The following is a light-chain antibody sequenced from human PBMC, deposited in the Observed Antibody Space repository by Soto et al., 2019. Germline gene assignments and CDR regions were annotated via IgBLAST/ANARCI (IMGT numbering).Light chain of an antibody. V-gene: IGKV3-20*01. J-gene: IGKJ1*01. CDR2: GAS. Sequence: EIVLTQSPGTLSLSPGERATLSCRASQSVSSSYVAWYQQKPGQAPRLLIYGASSRATGIPDRFSGSGSGTDFTLTISRLEPEDFAVYYCQQYSSSQTFGQGTKVEIK. CDR1: QSVSSSY. CDR3: QQYSSSQT.